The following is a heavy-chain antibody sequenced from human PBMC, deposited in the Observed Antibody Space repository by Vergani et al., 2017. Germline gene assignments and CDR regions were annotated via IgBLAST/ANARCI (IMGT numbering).Heavy chain of an antibody. CDR2: ISWDGGST. CDR3: AKVMRAFSGGSCYSYYYGMDV. V-gene: IGHV3-43D*03. D-gene: IGHD2-15*01. J-gene: IGHJ6*02. CDR1: GFTFDDYA. Sequence: EVQLVESGGVVVQPGGSLRLSCAASGFTFDDYAMHWVRQAPGEGLEWDSLISWDGGSTYYTDSVKGRFTICRDNRKNSMSMQMNSRRAEDTAWYYCAKVMRAFSGGSCYSYYYGMDVWGQGTTVTVSS.